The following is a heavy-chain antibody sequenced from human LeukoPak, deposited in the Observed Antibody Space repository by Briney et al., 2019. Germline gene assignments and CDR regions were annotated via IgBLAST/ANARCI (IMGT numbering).Heavy chain of an antibody. CDR1: GFTFKDYY. D-gene: IGHD1-26*01. CDR3: ARVGRVRVGGTLGF. V-gene: IGHV3-11*01. J-gene: IGHJ4*02. CDR2: ISGSGSTI. Sequence: GGSLRPSCAASGFTFKDYYMTWVRQAPGKGLEWVSYISGSGSTIYYADSVKGRLTVSRDNAENSLYLQMNSLIVEDTAVYYCARVGRVRVGGTLGFWGQGTLVTVSS.